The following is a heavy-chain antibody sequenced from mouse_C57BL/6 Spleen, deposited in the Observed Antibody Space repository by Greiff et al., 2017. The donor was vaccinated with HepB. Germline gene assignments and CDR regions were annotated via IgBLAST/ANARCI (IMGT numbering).Heavy chain of an antibody. Sequence: QVQLQQPGTELVKPGASVKLSCKASGYTFTSYWMHWVKQRPGQGLEWIGYINPSNGGTNYNEKFKSKATLTVDKSSSTAYLQLSSLTSEDSAVYYCARCSDCADYYAMDDWGQGTSVTVSS. J-gene: IGHJ4*01. CDR3: ARCSDCADYYAMDD. V-gene: IGHV1-53*01. CDR1: GYTFTSYW. D-gene: IGHD1-1*01. CDR2: INPSNGGT.